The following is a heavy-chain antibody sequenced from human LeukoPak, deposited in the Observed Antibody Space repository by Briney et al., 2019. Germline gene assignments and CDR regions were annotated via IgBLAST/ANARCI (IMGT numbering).Heavy chain of an antibody. CDR3: ARSGYSSGWPYGNWFDP. D-gene: IGHD6-19*01. CDR2: IYYSGST. V-gene: IGHV4-59*08. CDR1: GGSISSYY. J-gene: IGHJ5*02. Sequence: PSETLSLTCTVSGGSISSYYWSWIRQPPGKGLEWIGYIYYSGSTNYNPSLKSRVTISVDTSKNQFSLKLSSVTAADTAVYYCARSGYSSGWPYGNWFDPWGQGTLVTVSS.